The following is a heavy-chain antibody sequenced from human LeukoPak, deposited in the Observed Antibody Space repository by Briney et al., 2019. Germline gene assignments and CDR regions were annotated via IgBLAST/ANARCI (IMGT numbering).Heavy chain of an antibody. J-gene: IGHJ2*01. Sequence: KPSETLSLTCTVSGGSISRDYWNWIRQPPGKGLEWIGDIDYSGRTNYNPSLKSRVTISVDTSKNQFSLKLSPVTAADTAVYYCARHLW. CDR2: IDYSGRT. V-gene: IGHV4-59*08. CDR3: ARHL. CDR1: GGSISRDY.